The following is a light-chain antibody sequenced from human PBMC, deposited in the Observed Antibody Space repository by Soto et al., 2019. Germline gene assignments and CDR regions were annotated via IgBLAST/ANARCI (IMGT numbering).Light chain of an antibody. J-gene: IGLJ1*01. V-gene: IGLV2-14*01. CDR2: DVG. CDR3: SSFTTISTYV. Sequence: QSVLTQPASVSGSPGQSITISCTGTSSDVGAHNFVSWYQQHPGKAPKLMIYDVGNRPSGVSNRFSGSKSGNTASLTISGLQAEDEADYYCSSFTTISTYVFGTGTKVTLL. CDR1: SSDVGAHNF.